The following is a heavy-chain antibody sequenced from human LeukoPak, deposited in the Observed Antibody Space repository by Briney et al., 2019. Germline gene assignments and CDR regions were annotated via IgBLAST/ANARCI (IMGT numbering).Heavy chain of an antibody. CDR1: GYTFTGYY. D-gene: IGHD2-2*01. Sequence: EASVKVSCKASGYTFTGYYLHWVRQAPGQGLEWMGWINPNSGGTNYAQKFQGRVTMTRDTSISTAYMELSRLRSDDTAVYYCARGLIVVVPAAWYNWFDPWGQGTLVTVSS. V-gene: IGHV1-2*02. J-gene: IGHJ5*02. CDR2: INPNSGGT. CDR3: ARGLIVVVPAAWYNWFDP.